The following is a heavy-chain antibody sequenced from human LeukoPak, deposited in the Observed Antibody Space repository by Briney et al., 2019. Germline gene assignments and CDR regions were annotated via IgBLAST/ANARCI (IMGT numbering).Heavy chain of an antibody. CDR2: INSDGSST. CDR3: ARAPGIAAAGTRY. V-gene: IGHV3-74*01. CDR1: GFTFSSYW. Sequence: GGSLRLSCAASGFTFSSYWMHWVRQAPGKGLVWVSRINSDGSSTSYADSVKGRFTISRGNAKNTLYLQMNSLRAEDTAVYYCARAPGIAAAGTRYWGQGTLVTVSS. D-gene: IGHD6-13*01. J-gene: IGHJ4*02.